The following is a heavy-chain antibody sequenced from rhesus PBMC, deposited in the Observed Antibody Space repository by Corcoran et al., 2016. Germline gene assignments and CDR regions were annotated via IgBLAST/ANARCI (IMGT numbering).Heavy chain of an antibody. V-gene: IGHV3S4*01. CDR3: TREYCSGIYCYGLDS. CDR2: ISNTVKTI. D-gene: IGHD2-27*01. CDR1: GFTFSSYD. Sequence: EVQLVESGGGLVQPGGSLRLSCAASGFTFSSYDMSWVRQSLGKGLEWFSSISNTVKTIYNADSVKGRFTNARDNAKNSLSLQMNSLKTEDTAVYYCTREYCSGIYCYGLDSWGQGVVVTVSS. J-gene: IGHJ6*01.